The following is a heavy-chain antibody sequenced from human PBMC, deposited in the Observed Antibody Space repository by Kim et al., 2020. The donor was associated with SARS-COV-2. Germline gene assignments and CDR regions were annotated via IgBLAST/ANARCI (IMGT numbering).Heavy chain of an antibody. J-gene: IGHJ6*02. D-gene: IGHD6-13*01. V-gene: IGHV3-74*01. CDR3: ARVGLEFRGIAAAASIYYYYGMDV. CDR1: GFTFSSYW. CDR2: INSDGSST. Sequence: GGSLRLSCAASGFTFSSYWMHWVRQAPGKGLVWVSRINSDGSSTSYADSVKGRFTISRDNAKNTLYLQMNSLRAEDTAVYYCARVGLEFRGIAAAASIYYYYGMDVWGQGTTVTVSS.